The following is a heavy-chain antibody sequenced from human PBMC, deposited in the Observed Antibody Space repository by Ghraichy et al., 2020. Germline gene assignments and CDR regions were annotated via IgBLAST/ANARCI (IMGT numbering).Heavy chain of an antibody. Sequence: GGSLRLSCTASGFTFGDYAMSWFRQAPGKGLEWVGFIRSKAYGGTTEYAASVKGRFTISRDDSKSIAYLQMNSLKTEDTAVYYCTRDWSYCSSTSCYTGYWGQGTLVTVSS. CDR2: IRSKAYGGTT. CDR1: GFTFGDYA. J-gene: IGHJ4*02. CDR3: TRDWSYCSSTSCYTGY. D-gene: IGHD2-2*02. V-gene: IGHV3-49*03.